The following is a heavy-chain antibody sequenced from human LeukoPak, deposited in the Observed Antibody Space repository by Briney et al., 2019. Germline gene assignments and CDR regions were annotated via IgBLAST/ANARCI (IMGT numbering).Heavy chain of an antibody. D-gene: IGHD3-10*01. CDR1: GGSISSYY. CDR2: IYTSGST. CDR3: ARDRYYYGSGSPFDY. Sequence: SETLSLTCTVSGGSISSYYWSWIRQPAGKGLEWIGRIYTSGSTNYNPSLKSRVTMSVDTSKNQFSLKLSSVTAADTAVYYCARDRYYYGSGSPFDYWGQGTLVTVSS. J-gene: IGHJ4*02. V-gene: IGHV4-4*07.